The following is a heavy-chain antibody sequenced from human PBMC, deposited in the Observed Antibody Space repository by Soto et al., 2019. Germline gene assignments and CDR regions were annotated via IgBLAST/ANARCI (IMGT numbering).Heavy chain of an antibody. V-gene: IGHV1-69*01. D-gene: IGHD6-19*01. J-gene: IGHJ6*02. Sequence: QVQLVQSGAEVKKPGSSVSVSCKASGGTPSNSAFSWVRQAPGQGLEWMGGIIPVFGIVKYAQNLEGRVTITADESSNTAYMELSSLRYEDRAVYYCASGRIAVVGSRAYYGMDVWGQGTTVTVSS. CDR1: GGTPSNSA. CDR3: ASGRIAVVGSRAYYGMDV. CDR2: IIPVFGIV.